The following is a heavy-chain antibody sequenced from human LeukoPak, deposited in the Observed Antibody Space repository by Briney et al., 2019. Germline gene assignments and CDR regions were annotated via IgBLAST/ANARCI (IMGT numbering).Heavy chain of an antibody. D-gene: IGHD2-15*01. V-gene: IGHV3-30*03. CDR3: GKVGGATRDIAYGGRGPLTPVP. CDR2: ISYDGSNK. Sequence: GGSLRLSCAASGFTFSSYGMHWVRQAPGKGLEWVAVISYDGSNKYYADSVKGRFTISRDNSKNTLYLQMNSLRAEDTAVYYCGKVGGATRDIAYGGRGPLTPVPWG. J-gene: IGHJ5*02. CDR1: GFTFSSYG.